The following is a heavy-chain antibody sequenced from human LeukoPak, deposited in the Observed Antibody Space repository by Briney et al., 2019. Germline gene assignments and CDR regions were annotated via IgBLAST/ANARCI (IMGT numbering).Heavy chain of an antibody. CDR2: INAHGSQQ. Sequence: QAGGSLRLSCAASGFMFSDHWMSWVRQAPGKGPEWVANINAHGSQQYSVDSLKGRFTVSRDNAKKSLYLQMNDVRAEDTAVYFCVKWGPYCSTYYCPALESWGQGTLVTVSS. CDR3: VKWGPYCSTYYCPALES. J-gene: IGHJ4*02. D-gene: IGHD2-2*01. V-gene: IGHV3-7*01. CDR1: GFMFSDHW.